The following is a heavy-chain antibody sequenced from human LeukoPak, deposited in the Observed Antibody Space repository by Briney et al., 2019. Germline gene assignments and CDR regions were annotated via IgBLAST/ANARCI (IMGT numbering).Heavy chain of an antibody. CDR1: GYTFTGYY. CDR2: INPNSGGT. V-gene: IGHV1-2*04. D-gene: IGHD3-10*01. J-gene: IGHJ4*02. CDR3: ARVASDYYGSGSSSGYFDY. Sequence: ASVKVSCKASGYTFTGYYMHWLRQAPGQGLEWMGWINPNSGGTNYAQKFQGWVTMTRDTSISTAYMELSRLRSDDTAVYYCARVASDYYGSGSSSGYFDYWGQGTLVTVSS.